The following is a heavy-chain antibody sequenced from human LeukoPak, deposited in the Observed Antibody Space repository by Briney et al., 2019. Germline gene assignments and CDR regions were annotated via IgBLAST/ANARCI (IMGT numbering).Heavy chain of an antibody. CDR3: ASSTSFMVRGVNHPYYYYGMDV. J-gene: IGHJ6*04. D-gene: IGHD3-10*01. CDR1: GFTFSSYS. CDR2: ISSSSSYI. Sequence: GGSLRLSCAASGFTFSSYSMNWVRQAPGKGLEWVSSISSSSSYIYYADSVKGRFTISRDNAKNSLYLQMNSLRAEDTAVYYCASSTSFMVRGVNHPYYYYGMDVWGKGTTVTVSS. V-gene: IGHV3-21*01.